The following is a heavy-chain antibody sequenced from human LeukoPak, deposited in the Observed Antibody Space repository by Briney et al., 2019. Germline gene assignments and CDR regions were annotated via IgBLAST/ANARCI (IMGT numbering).Heavy chain of an antibody. CDR1: GYTFINHA. CDR3: ARDRLGYCSSTSCYAAYYYYYGMDV. CDR2: ISAYNGNT. D-gene: IGHD2-2*01. J-gene: IGHJ6*02. V-gene: IGHV1-18*01. Sequence: ASVKVSCKASGYTFINHAISWVRRAPGQGLEWMGWISAYNGNTNYAQKLQGRVTMTTDTSTSTAYMELRSLRSDDTAVYYCARDRLGYCSSTSCYAAYYYYYGMDVWGQGTTVTVSS.